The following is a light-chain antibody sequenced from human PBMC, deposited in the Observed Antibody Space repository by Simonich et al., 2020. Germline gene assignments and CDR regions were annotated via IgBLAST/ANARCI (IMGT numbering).Light chain of an antibody. Sequence: AIQLTQSPSSLSASVGDRVTITCRASQGISSALSWYQQKPGKAPKLLIYDASSLESGVPSRFSGSGSGTDFTLTISSLQPEDFATYYCQQYDNLPQGTFGPGTKVDIK. J-gene: IGKJ3*01. CDR1: QGISSA. CDR3: QQYDNLPQGT. V-gene: IGKV1D-13*01. CDR2: DAS.